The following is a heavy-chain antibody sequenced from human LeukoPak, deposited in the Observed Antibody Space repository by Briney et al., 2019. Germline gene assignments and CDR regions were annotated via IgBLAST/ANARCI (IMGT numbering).Heavy chain of an antibody. CDR2: INPNSGGT. CDR1: GYTFTGDY. D-gene: IGHD3-3*01. Sequence: GASLKLSCAASGYTFTGDYMGGGRDGPGQRVGWGGWINPNSGGTNYAQKSQGRVTMTRDTSISTAYMELSRLRSDDTAVYYCARDVSLVRSGHPRLFDYWGQGTLVTVSS. CDR3: ARDVSLVRSGHPRLFDY. V-gene: IGHV1-2*02. J-gene: IGHJ4*02.